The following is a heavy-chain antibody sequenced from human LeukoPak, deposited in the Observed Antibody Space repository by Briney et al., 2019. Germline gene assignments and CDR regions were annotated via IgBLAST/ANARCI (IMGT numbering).Heavy chain of an antibody. D-gene: IGHD5-18*01. J-gene: IGHJ6*02. CDR1: GGSISSYY. CDR2: IYYSEST. V-gene: IGHV4-59*01. Sequence: SSETLSLTCTVSGGSISSYYWSWIRQPPGKGLEWIGYIYYSESTNYNPSLKSRVTISVDPSKNQFSLKLSSVTAADTAVYYCARESPYSYGSYYYYGMDVWGQGTTVTVSS. CDR3: ARESPYSYGSYYYYGMDV.